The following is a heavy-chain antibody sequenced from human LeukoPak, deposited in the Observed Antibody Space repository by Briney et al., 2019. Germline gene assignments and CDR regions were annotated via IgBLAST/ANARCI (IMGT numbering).Heavy chain of an antibody. Sequence: GGSLRLSCAASGFTFSNYNMNWVRQAPGKGLEWVSFISSSSSTIYYADSVEGRFTISRDNAKNSLYLQMNSLRAEDTAVYYCARDRWAVAGRNFDYWGQGTLVTVSS. CDR1: GFTFSNYN. CDR2: ISSSSSTI. V-gene: IGHV3-48*04. D-gene: IGHD6-19*01. J-gene: IGHJ4*02. CDR3: ARDRWAVAGRNFDY.